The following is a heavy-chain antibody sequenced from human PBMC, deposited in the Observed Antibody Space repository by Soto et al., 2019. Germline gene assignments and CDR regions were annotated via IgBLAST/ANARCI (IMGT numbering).Heavy chain of an antibody. V-gene: IGHV4-59*01. D-gene: IGHD3-22*01. CDR1: GGSISSYY. CDR2: IYYSGST. Sequence: PSETLSLTCTVSGGSISSYYWSWIRQPPGKGLEWIGYIYYSGSTNYNPSLKSRVTISVDTSKNQFSLKLSSVTAADTAVYYCARDYYDSSGPVAGWFDPWGQGTLVTVSS. CDR3: ARDYYDSSGPVAGWFDP. J-gene: IGHJ5*02.